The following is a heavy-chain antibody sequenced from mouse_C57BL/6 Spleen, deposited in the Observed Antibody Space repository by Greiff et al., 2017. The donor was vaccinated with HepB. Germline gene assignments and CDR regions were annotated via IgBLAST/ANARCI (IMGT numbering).Heavy chain of an antibody. V-gene: IGHV1-82*01. CDR2: IYPGDGDT. J-gene: IGHJ2*01. Sequence: VQLQQSGPELVEPGASVKISCKASGYAFSSSWMNWVKQRPGKGLEWIGRIYPGDGDTNYNGKFKGKATLTADKSSSTAYMQLSSLTSEDSAVYFCARNYYGGGYWGQGTTLTVSS. CDR1: GYAFSSSW. D-gene: IGHD1-1*01. CDR3: ARNYYGGGY.